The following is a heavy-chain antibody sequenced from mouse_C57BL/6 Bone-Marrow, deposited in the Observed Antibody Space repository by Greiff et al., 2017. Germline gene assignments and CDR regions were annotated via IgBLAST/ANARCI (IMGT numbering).Heavy chain of an antibody. CDR2: IYPGGGYT. Sequence: VQLVESGAELVRPGTSVKMSCKASGYTFTNYWIGWAKQRPGHGLEWIGDIYPGGGYTNYHEKFKGKATLTADKSSSTAYMQFSSLTSEDSAIYYCARHDYDPWFAYWGQGTLVTVSA. CDR1: GYTFTNYW. J-gene: IGHJ3*01. CDR3: ARHDYDPWFAY. V-gene: IGHV1-63*01. D-gene: IGHD2-4*01.